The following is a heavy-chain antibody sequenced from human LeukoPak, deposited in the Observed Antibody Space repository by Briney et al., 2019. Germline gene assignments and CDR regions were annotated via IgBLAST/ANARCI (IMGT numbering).Heavy chain of an antibody. J-gene: IGHJ4*02. CDR1: GGSISPYY. CDR3: AKYIRDSGTYNFDY. Sequence: SETLSLTCTVSGGSISPYYWSWIRQPPGKGLEWIGYVYYSGSTNYNPSLKSRVTISVDTSKNQFSLKLGSVTAADTAVYYCAKYIRDSGTYNFDYWGQGTLVTVSS. CDR2: VYYSGST. V-gene: IGHV4-59*01. D-gene: IGHD1-1*01.